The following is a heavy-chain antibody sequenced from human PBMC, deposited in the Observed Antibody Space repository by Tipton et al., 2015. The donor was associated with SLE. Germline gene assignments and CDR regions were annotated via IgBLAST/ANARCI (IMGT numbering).Heavy chain of an antibody. D-gene: IGHD6-19*01. J-gene: IGHJ4*02. CDR1: GDSISSYY. V-gene: IGHV4-59*01. Sequence: TLSLTCTVSGDSISSYYWSWIRQPPGKGLEWIGHIYYSGSTNYNPSLKSRVTISVDTSKNQFSLKLSSVTAADTAVYYCARAPVAGLFDYWGQGTLVTVSS. CDR2: IYYSGST. CDR3: ARAPVAGLFDY.